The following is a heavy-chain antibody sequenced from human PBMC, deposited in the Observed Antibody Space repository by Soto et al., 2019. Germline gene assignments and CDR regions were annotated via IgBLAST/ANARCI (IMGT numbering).Heavy chain of an antibody. CDR1: GYTFTEYG. CDR2: ISPYNGKT. V-gene: IGHV1-18*01. Sequence: SVKVSCKTSGYTFTEYGISWFRQAPGQGLEWMGWISPYNGKTNYIQEFQDRVTITTDTSSTTVYMDLRTLKSDDTAIYFCASVDYGDTNIYSLDHGGQGTLVTVSA. J-gene: IGHJ4*02. CDR3: ASVDYGDTNIYSLDH. D-gene: IGHD4-17*01.